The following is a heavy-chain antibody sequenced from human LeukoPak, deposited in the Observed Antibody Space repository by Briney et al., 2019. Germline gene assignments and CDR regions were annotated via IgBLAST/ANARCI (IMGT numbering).Heavy chain of an antibody. CDR3: ARDMGPRGSSSSWCFDY. CDR2: ISYDGSNK. J-gene: IGHJ4*02. D-gene: IGHD6-13*01. V-gene: IGHV3-30-3*01. CDR1: GFTFSSYA. Sequence: PGGSLRLSCAASGFTFSSYAMHWVRQAPGKGLEWVAVISYDGSNKYYADSVKGRFTISRDNSKNTLYLQMNSLRAEDTAVYYCARDMGPRGSSSSWCFDYWGQGTLVTVSS.